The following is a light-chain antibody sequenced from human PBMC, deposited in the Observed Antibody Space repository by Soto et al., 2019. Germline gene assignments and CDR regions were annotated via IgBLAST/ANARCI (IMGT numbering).Light chain of an antibody. Sequence: DIQVTQSPSSLSASVGERVTITCRASQDVSNWLAWYQQKPGTAPKSLIYAASTLQNAVPSRFSGSGSGTDFTLTISSLQPEDVATYYCPQYSSFPIPFGQVTRL. CDR1: QDVSNW. CDR2: AAS. CDR3: PQYSSFPIP. J-gene: IGKJ5*01. V-gene: IGKV1D-16*01.